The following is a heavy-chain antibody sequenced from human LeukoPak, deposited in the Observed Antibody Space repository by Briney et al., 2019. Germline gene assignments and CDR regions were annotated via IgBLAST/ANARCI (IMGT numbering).Heavy chain of an antibody. J-gene: IGHJ4*02. CDR3: ARDLGKSSSWYGIIDY. Sequence: GGSLRLSCAASGFTFSSYAMSWVRQAPGKGLEWVAVISNDGSNKYYADSVKGRFTISRDNSKNTLYLQMNSLRAEDTAVYYCARDLGKSSSWYGIIDYWGQGTLVTVSS. D-gene: IGHD6-13*01. CDR1: GFTFSSYA. V-gene: IGHV3-30-3*01. CDR2: ISNDGSNK.